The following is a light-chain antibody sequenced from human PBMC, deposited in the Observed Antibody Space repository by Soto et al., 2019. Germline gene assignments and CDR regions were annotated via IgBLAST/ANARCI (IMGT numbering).Light chain of an antibody. CDR3: QEYGTSRT. CDR1: QTVSSGY. Sequence: EIVLTQSPGTLSLSPGERATLSCRASQTVSSGYLAWYQQKPGQAPRLLISGASSRATGIPDRFSGSGSGTDFTLTISRLEPEDSAVYYCQEYGTSRTFGQGTKVEI. J-gene: IGKJ1*01. V-gene: IGKV3-20*01. CDR2: GAS.